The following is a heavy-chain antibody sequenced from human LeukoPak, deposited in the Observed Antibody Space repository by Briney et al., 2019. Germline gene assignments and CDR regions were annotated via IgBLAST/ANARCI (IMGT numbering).Heavy chain of an antibody. V-gene: IGHV3-30*02. CDR1: GVTSSTSG. CDR3: AKVEWQWLSDY. Sequence: GGSLRLSCAASGVTSSTSGMHWVRQAPGKGLEWVAFIQFYGNSKYYADSVKGRFTISRDTSKNTVYLQMNSLRAEDTAVYYCAKVEWQWLSDYWGQGTLVTVSS. CDR2: IQFYGNSK. J-gene: IGHJ4*02. D-gene: IGHD6-19*01.